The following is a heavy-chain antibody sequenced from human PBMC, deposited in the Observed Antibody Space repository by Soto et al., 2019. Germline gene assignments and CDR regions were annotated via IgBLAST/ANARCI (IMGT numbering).Heavy chain of an antibody. J-gene: IGHJ5*02. V-gene: IGHV3-21*01. CDR2: ISSSSSYI. CDR1: GFTFSSYS. D-gene: IGHD2-2*01. CDR3: ATHEVVPAAIKTEQNWFDP. Sequence: GGSLRLSCAASGFTFSSYSMNWVRQAPGKGLEWVSSISSSSSYIYYADSVKGRFTISRDNAKNSLYLQMNSLRAEDTAVYYCATHEVVPAAIKTEQNWFDPWGQGTLVTVSS.